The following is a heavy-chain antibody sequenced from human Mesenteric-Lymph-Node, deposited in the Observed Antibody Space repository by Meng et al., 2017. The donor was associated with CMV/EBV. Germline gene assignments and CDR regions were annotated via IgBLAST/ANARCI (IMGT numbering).Heavy chain of an antibody. J-gene: IGHJ5*02. CDR2: IYYSGST. V-gene: IGHV4-61*01. CDR1: GGSVSSGSYY. CDR3: ASRSSGWYPPYNWFDP. Sequence: SETLSLTCTVSGGSVSSGSYYWSWIRQPPGTGLEWIGYIYYSGSTNYNPSLKSRVTISVDTSKNQFSLKLSSVTAADTAVYYCASRSSGWYPPYNWFDPWGQGTLVTVSS. D-gene: IGHD6-19*01.